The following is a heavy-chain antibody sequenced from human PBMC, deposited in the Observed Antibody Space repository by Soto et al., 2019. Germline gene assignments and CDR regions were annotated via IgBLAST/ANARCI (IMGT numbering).Heavy chain of an antibody. D-gene: IGHD3-10*01. CDR1: GYTFTGHY. CDR2: INPNSVGT. CDR3: AREPMVRAAHGFDI. V-gene: IGHV1-2*02. Sequence: QVQLVQSGAEVKKPGASVMVSCKASGYTFTGHYMHWVRQAPGQGLEWMGWINPNSVGTNYAQKFQGRVTMTRDTSISTAYMELIRLRSDDTAVYYCAREPMVRAAHGFDIWGQGTMVTVSS. J-gene: IGHJ3*02.